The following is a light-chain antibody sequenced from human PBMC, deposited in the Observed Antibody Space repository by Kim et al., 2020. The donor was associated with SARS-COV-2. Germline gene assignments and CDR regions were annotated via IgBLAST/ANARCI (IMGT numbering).Light chain of an antibody. Sequence: PGERATLSCRASQSVSSNLAWYQQKSGQAPRLLIYGASTRATGTPDRFSASGSGTEFTLTINSLQSEDFAIYYCQQYNNWPPYTFGQGTKLEI. V-gene: IGKV3-15*01. J-gene: IGKJ2*01. CDR3: QQYNNWPPYT. CDR1: QSVSSN. CDR2: GAS.